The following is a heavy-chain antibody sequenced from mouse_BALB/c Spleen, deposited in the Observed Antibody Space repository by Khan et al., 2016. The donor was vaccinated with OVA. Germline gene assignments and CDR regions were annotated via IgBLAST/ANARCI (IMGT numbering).Heavy chain of an antibody. V-gene: IGHV1S137*01. J-gene: IGHJ2*01. Sequence: QVQLQQSGPELVRPGVSVKISCKGSGYTFTDYAIYWVKQSHAKSLEWVGLISTYSGNTNYNQKFKVKATMTVDKSSSTAYMELARLTSEDSAIXYWAIPAYDGYDDYWGQGTTLTVSS. CDR1: GYTFTDYA. CDR3: AIPAYDGYDDY. D-gene: IGHD2-3*01. CDR2: ISTYSGNT.